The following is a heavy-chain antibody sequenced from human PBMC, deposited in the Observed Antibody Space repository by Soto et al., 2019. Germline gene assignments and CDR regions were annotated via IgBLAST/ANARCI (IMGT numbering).Heavy chain of an antibody. Sequence: GGSLRLSCAASGFTFSSYWMHWVRQVPGRGLVWVSTINSDGSTTSYAEPVKGRFTISRGNAKNTVYLQMDSLRAEDTAVYYCARGGAAGNWFDPWGQGTLVTV. CDR3: ARGGAAGNWFDP. D-gene: IGHD6-13*01. J-gene: IGHJ5*02. CDR1: GFTFSSYW. V-gene: IGHV3-74*01. CDR2: INSDGSTT.